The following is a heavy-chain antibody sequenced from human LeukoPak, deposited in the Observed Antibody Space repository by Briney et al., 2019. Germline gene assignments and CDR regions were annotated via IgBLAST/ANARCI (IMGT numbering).Heavy chain of an antibody. J-gene: IGHJ5*02. D-gene: IGHD2-15*01. V-gene: IGHV4-59*12. CDR1: GGSISSYY. CDR3: ARAIEGHGYCSGGSCYSHWFDP. CDR2: IYYSGST. Sequence: SETLSLTCTVSGGSISSYYWSWIRQPPGKGLEWIGYIYYSGSTNYNPSLKSRVTISVDKSKNQFSLKLSSVTAADTAVYYCARAIEGHGYCSGGSCYSHWFDPWGQGTLVTVSS.